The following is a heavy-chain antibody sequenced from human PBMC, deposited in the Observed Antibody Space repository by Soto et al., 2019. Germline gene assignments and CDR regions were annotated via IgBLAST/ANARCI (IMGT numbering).Heavy chain of an antibody. CDR1: GFTFSSYW. V-gene: IGHV3-7*01. CDR3: ARVSSSGWRHYYYYGMDV. J-gene: IGHJ6*02. Sequence: RLSCAASGFTFSSYWMSWVRQAPGKGLEWVANIKQDGSEKYYVDSVKGRFTISRDNAKNSLYLQMNSLRAEDTAVYYCARVSSSGWRHYYYYGMDVWGQGTTVTVSS. CDR2: IKQDGSEK. D-gene: IGHD6-19*01.